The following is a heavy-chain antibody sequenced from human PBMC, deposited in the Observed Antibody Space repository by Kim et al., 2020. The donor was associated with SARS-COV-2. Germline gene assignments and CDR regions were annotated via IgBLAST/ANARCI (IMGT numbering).Heavy chain of an antibody. Sequence: GGSLRLSCAASGFTFSNYAMSWVRQAPGKGLEWVSAISGSGGSTYYADSVKGRFTISRDNSMNTLYLQMNSLRAEDTAVYYCAKDPYYDFWGGYYFGYWGQGTLVTVSS. CDR2: ISGSGGST. CDR3: AKDPYYDFWGGYYFGY. D-gene: IGHD3-3*01. J-gene: IGHJ4*02. V-gene: IGHV3-23*01. CDR1: GFTFSNYA.